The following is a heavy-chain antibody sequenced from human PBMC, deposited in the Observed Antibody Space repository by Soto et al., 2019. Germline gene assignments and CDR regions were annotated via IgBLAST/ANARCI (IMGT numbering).Heavy chain of an antibody. J-gene: IGHJ4*02. D-gene: IGHD1-26*01. Sequence: QVQLVQSGADVKKPGASVKVSCKASGYTFTNYGINWVRQAPGQGLEWMGWISSYNGNTNYPQKFQGRVTMTTDTSTTTAYLQLRSLRSDARAVYYCARNSGRYWGAFDYWGQGTLVTVSS. CDR3: ARNSGRYWGAFDY. CDR1: GYTFTNYG. V-gene: IGHV1-18*01. CDR2: ISSYNGNT.